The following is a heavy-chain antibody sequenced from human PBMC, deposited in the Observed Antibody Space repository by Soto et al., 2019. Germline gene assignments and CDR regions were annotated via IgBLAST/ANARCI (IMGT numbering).Heavy chain of an antibody. D-gene: IGHD3-10*01. CDR3: ASCPQNCITSSPCCLFFDY. V-gene: IGHV1-3*01. CDR2: INAGNGNT. Sequence: GASVKVSCKASGGTFSSYAISWVRQAPGQRLEWMGGINAGNGNTNYSQKFQGRVTITRDTSTSTAYMELSSLRSEDTAVYYCASCPQNCITSSPCCLFFDYWGQGTLVTVSS. J-gene: IGHJ4*02. CDR1: GGTFSSYA.